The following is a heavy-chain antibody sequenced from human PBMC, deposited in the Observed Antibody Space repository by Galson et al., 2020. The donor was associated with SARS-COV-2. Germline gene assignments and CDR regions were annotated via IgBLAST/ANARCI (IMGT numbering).Heavy chain of an antibody. J-gene: IGHJ6*02. Sequence: ASVKVSCKASGYTFTGYYMHWVRQAPGQGLEWMGWINPNSGGTNYAQKFQGRVTMTRDTSISTAYMELSRLRSDDTAVYYCARQLRAASYYYYGMDVWGQGTTVTVCS. CDR1: GYTFTGYY. V-gene: IGHV1-2*02. CDR3: ARQLRAASYYYYGMDV. D-gene: IGHD6-6*01. CDR2: INPNSGGT.